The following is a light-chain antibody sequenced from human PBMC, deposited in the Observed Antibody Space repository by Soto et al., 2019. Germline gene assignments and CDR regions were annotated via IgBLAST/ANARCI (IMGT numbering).Light chain of an antibody. CDR1: QSISVW. V-gene: IGKV1-5*03. CDR3: QQYNHYWT. J-gene: IGKJ1*01. CDR2: KAS. Sequence: DIQMTQSPSTLSASVGDRVTITFRASQSISVWLAWYQQKAGKAPNLLIYKASRLESGVPSRFSGSGSGTEFSLTISSLQPDDFATYYCQQYNHYWTFGQGTKVDIK.